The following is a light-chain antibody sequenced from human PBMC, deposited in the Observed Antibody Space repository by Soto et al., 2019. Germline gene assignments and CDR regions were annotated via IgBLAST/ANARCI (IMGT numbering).Light chain of an antibody. CDR2: AAS. CDR1: QDLDRW. J-gene: IGKJ4*01. Sequence: DIQLTQSPSSLSASVGDRVTITCRARQDLDRWLAWYQQKPGEAPKVLIYAASNLRSGVPSRFRGSGSGADFSLTISSLQPEDVATYYCKQSRSFPLTFGGGTKVEIK. V-gene: IGKV1-12*01. CDR3: KQSRSFPLT.